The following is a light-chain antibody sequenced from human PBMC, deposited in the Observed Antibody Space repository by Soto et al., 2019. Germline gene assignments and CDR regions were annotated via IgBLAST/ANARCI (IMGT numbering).Light chain of an antibody. Sequence: EIVMAQSPATLSVSPGQGATLSGRASQPINRNLAWYQQQPGQAHRLLIYGASTRATDIPGRFSGGGSGTEFTLTISSLQSEHFAIYFCQQYNTCPRTFGQGTQVDIK. CDR3: QQYNTCPRT. J-gene: IGKJ1*01. CDR2: GAS. V-gene: IGKV3-15*01. CDR1: QPINRN.